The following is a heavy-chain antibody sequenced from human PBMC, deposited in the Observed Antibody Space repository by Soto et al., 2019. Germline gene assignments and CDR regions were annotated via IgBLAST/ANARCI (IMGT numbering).Heavy chain of an antibody. V-gene: IGHV5-10-1*01. CDR2: IDPSDSYT. CDR3: ARLEELVSSVYYVMDV. D-gene: IGHD6-6*01. J-gene: IGHJ6*02. CDR1: GDSCISYW. Sequence: ESLTISCKVSGDSCISYWISWVRKIPGKGLEWMGRIDPSDSYTNYSPSFQGHVTISADKSISTAYLQWSSLKASDTAMYYCARLEELVSSVYYVMDVWGQGTTVTVSS.